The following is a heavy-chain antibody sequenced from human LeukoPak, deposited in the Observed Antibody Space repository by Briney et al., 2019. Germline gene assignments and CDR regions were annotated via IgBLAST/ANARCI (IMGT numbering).Heavy chain of an antibody. CDR3: SSLEVSSSWRY. D-gene: IGHD6-13*01. J-gene: IGHJ4*02. Sequence: SETLSLTCTVSDGSISRSSYYWGWVRQPPGKGLEWIGIVDYSGSTDYNPSLKSRVTISVDTSRRQFSLKLTSVTAADTAVYYCSSLEVSSSWRYWGQGTLVTVSS. V-gene: IGHV4-39*07. CDR2: VDYSGST. CDR1: DGSISRSSYY.